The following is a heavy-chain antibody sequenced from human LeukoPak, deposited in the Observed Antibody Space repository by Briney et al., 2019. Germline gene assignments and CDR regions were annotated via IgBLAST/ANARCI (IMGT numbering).Heavy chain of an antibody. D-gene: IGHD1-14*01. Sequence: PSETLSLTCTVSGGSISSYYWSWIRQPPGKGLEWIGYIYYSGSTNYNPSPKSRVTISVDTSKNQFSLKLSSVTAADTAVYYCARDSSTKMAFDCWGQGTLVTVSS. J-gene: IGHJ4*02. CDR2: IYYSGST. CDR3: ARDSSTKMAFDC. V-gene: IGHV4-59*01. CDR1: GGSISSYY.